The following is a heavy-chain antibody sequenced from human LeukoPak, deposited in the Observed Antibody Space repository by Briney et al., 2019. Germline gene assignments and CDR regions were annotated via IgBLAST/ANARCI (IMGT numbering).Heavy chain of an antibody. J-gene: IGHJ2*01. D-gene: IGHD6-13*01. V-gene: IGHV4-61*01. Sequence: SETLSLTCTVSGGSISSSSYYWSWIRQPPGKGLEWIGYIYYSGSTNYNPSLRSRVTISVDTSKNQFSLKLSSVTAADTAVYYCARVYYSSSYDYWYFDLWGRGTLVTVSS. CDR3: ARVYYSSSYDYWYFDL. CDR1: GGSISSSSYY. CDR2: IYYSGST.